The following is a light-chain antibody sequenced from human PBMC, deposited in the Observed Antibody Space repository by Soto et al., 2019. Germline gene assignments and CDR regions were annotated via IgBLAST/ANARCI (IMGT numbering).Light chain of an antibody. V-gene: IGKV1-6*01. CDR3: LRDYNGWT. CDR1: QGIRND. CDR2: DAS. Sequence: AIQMTQSPSSLSASVGDRVTITCRASQGIRNDLGWYQQKPGRAPKLLIYDASTLQSGVPSRFSGSGSGTDFTLTISSLQPEDFATYYCLRDYNGWTFGQGTKVEIK. J-gene: IGKJ1*01.